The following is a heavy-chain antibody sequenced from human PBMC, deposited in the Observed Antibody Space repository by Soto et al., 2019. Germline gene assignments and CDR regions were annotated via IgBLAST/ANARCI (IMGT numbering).Heavy chain of an antibody. J-gene: IGHJ4*02. CDR3: ARTSSSWSYYFDY. Sequence: SETLSLTCPFSGFSISSSSYYWGWIRQPPGKGLEWIGSIYYSGSTYYNPSLKSRVTISVDTSKNQFSLKLSSVTAADTAVYYCARTSSSWSYYFDYWGQGTLVTVSS. CDR2: IYYSGST. D-gene: IGHD6-13*01. V-gene: IGHV4-39*01. CDR1: GFSISSSSYY.